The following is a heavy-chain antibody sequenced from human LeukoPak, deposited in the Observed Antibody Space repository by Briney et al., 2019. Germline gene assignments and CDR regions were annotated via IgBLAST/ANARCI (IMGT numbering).Heavy chain of an antibody. V-gene: IGHV4-4*07. CDR2: IYTSGST. CDR3: AREITMVRGVMRYFDY. Sequence: SETLSLTCTVSGGSISSYYWSWIRQPAGKGLEWIGRIYTSGSTNYNPSLKSRVTMSVDTSKNQFSPKLSSVTAADTAVYYCAREITMVRGVMRYFDYWGQGTLVTVSS. D-gene: IGHD3-10*01. J-gene: IGHJ4*02. CDR1: GGSISSYY.